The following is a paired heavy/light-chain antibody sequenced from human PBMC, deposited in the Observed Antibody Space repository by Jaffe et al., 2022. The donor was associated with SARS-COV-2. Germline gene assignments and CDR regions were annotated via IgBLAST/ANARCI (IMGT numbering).Light chain of an antibody. V-gene: IGKV3-11*01. CDR2: SAS. CDR1: QSIGSY. Sequence: EIVLTQSPATLSLSPGESATLSCRASQSIGSYLGWYQHKAGQAPRLLIYSASTRATGIPARFSGSGFGTDFTLTISSLEPEDFALYYCHHRSNWPTFGQGTKVEIK. CDR3: HHRSNWPT. J-gene: IGKJ1*01.
Heavy chain of an antibody. Sequence: EVQLLGSGGGLVQPGGSLRLSCAASGFTFSTFAISWVRQAPEKGLEWVSTISGSDNATFYADSVKGRFTISRDNSKNTLFLHMSSLRVEDTALYSCAVGWGSGNSPTYFDYWGQGTLVTVSS. V-gene: IGHV3-23*01. J-gene: IGHJ4*02. CDR1: GFTFSTFA. CDR3: AVGWGSGNSPTYFDY. D-gene: IGHD3-16*01. CDR2: ISGSDNAT.